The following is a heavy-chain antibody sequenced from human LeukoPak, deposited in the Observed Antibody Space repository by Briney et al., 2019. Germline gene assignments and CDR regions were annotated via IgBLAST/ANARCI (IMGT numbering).Heavy chain of an antibody. CDR3: ARPIPPYAAADYFDY. V-gene: IGHV1-2*02. CDR2: INPNSGGT. CDR1: GYTFTGYY. Sequence: ASVKVSCKASGYTFTGYYMHWVRRAPGQGLEWMGWINPNSGGTNYAQKFQGRVTMTRDTSINTAYMELSRLRSDDTAVCYCARPIPPYAAADYFDYWGQGTLVTVSS. D-gene: IGHD6-25*01. J-gene: IGHJ4*02.